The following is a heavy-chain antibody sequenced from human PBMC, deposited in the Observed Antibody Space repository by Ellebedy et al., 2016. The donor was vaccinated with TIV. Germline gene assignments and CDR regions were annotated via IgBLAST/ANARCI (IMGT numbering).Heavy chain of an antibody. CDR1: GYTFSNYG. CDR2: ISAHNGNT. CDR3: TRDWPYYDSGTVKGWFDA. J-gene: IGHJ5*02. Sequence: AASVKVSCKASGYTFSNYGITWVRQAPGQGLEWMGWISAHNGNTIYAQKFQGRVTMTTDTSTSTAYMEMRSLRSDDTAQFYCTRDWPYYDSGTVKGWFDAWGQGTLVTVSS. D-gene: IGHD3-16*01. V-gene: IGHV1-18*04.